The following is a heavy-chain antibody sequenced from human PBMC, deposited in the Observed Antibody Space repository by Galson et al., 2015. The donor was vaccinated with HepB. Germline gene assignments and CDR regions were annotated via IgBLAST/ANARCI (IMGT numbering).Heavy chain of an antibody. CDR3: ARDPQLPVAGIFPAFDY. J-gene: IGHJ4*02. Sequence: SLRLSCAASSFTFSNAWMNWVRQAPGKGLEWVGRIKSKTDGGTTDYAAPVKGRFTISRDDSKNTLYLQMNRLRAEDTAVYYCARDPQLPVAGIFPAFDYWGQGTLVTVSS. CDR2: IKSKTDGGTT. CDR1: SFTFSNAW. D-gene: IGHD6-19*01. V-gene: IGHV3-15*07.